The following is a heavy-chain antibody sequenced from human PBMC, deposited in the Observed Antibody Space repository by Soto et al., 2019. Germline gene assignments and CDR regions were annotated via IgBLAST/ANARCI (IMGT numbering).Heavy chain of an antibody. V-gene: IGHV3-23*01. Sequence: EVRLLESGGGLVQPGGSLRLSCAASGFTFDSYAMNWVRQAPGKGLEWVSTISGSGDYTYYADSVKGRFTISRDNSKNMMYLQMNSLRADDTAVYYCAKNRGLQYYFDYWGQGTLVTVSS. CDR3: AKNRGLQYYFDY. J-gene: IGHJ4*02. CDR1: GFTFDSYA. CDR2: ISGSGDYT.